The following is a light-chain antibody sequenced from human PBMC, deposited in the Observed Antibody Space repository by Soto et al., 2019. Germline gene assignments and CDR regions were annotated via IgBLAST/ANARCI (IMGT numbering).Light chain of an antibody. Sequence: DIQMTQSPSSLSASVGDRVPITCQASQDISVYVNWYQQKPGKAPKLLIYAASTLQSGVPSMFSGSGSGTDFTLTISCLQSEDFATYYCQQYYSYPLTFGGGTKVDIK. J-gene: IGKJ4*01. V-gene: IGKV1-16*01. CDR1: QDISVY. CDR3: QQYYSYPLT. CDR2: AAS.